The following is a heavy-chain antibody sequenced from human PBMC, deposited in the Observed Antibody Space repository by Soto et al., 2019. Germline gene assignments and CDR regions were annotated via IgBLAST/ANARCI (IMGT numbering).Heavy chain of an antibody. J-gene: IGHJ4*02. D-gene: IGHD6-6*01. CDR1: GYTFANYA. CDR3: ARRASNSGAFDS. Sequence: ASVKVSCKTSGYTFANYAIHWVRQAPGERLEWVGWINTGNGFPEYSQKFQDKVTFTRDSSASTAYMELSSLKYEDTAVYFCARRASNSGAFDSWGQGTLVTVSS. CDR2: INTGNGFP. V-gene: IGHV1-3*04.